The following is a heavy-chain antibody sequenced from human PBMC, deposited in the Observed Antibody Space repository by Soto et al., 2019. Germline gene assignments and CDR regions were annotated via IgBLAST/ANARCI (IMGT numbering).Heavy chain of an antibody. CDR1: GCAFSSYD. J-gene: IGHJ6*02. D-gene: IGHD2-2*01. CDR2: IGTAGDT. Sequence: GSPRLSCTASGCAFSSYDMHWVRQATGKGLEWVSAIGTAGDTYYPGSVTGRFTISRENAKNSLYLQMNSLRAGDTAVYYCARGQLPVGYYGMDVWGQGTTVTVSS. V-gene: IGHV3-13*01. CDR3: ARGQLPVGYYGMDV.